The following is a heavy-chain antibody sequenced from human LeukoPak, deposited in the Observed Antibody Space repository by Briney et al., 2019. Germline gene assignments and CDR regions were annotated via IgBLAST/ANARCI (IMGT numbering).Heavy chain of an antibody. CDR3: ARSRIAAAGKDFDY. Sequence: SETLSLTCTVSGGSISSYYWSWIRQPPGKGLEWIGYIYYSGSTNYNPSLKSRVTISVDTSKNQFSLKLSSVTAADTAVYYCARSRIAAAGKDFDYWGQGTLVTVSS. J-gene: IGHJ4*02. D-gene: IGHD6-13*01. CDR1: GGSISSYY. CDR2: IYYSGST. V-gene: IGHV4-59*08.